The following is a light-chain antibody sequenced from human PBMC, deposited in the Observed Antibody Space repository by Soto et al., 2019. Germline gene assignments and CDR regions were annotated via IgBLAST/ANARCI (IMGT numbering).Light chain of an antibody. V-gene: IGLV2-18*02. J-gene: IGLJ2*01. CDR3: SSYTSSTTLV. Sequence: QSALTQPPSVSGSPGQSVTISCTGTSSEVGSYNLVSWYQQPPGTPPKLMIYEVNNRPSGVPDRFSGSKSGNTASLTISGLQAEDEADYYCSSYTSSTTLVFGGGTKLTVL. CDR2: EVN. CDR1: SSEVGSYNL.